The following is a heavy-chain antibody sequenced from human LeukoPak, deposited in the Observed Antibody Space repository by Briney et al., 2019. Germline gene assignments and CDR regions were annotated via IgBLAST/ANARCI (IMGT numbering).Heavy chain of an antibody. CDR1: GYTFTGYY. V-gene: IGHV1-2*02. CDR2: INPNSGGT. J-gene: IGHJ6*03. Sequence: ASVKVSCKASGYTFTGYYMHWVRQAPGQGLEWMGWINPNSGGTNYAQKFQGRVTMTRDTSISTAYMELSRLRSDDTAVYYCARSSYSNYYYYYMDVWGKGTTVTVSS. D-gene: IGHD6-13*01. CDR3: ARSSYSNYYYYYMDV.